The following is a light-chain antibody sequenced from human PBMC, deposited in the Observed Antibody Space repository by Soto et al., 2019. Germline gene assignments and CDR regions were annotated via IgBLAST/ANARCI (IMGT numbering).Light chain of an antibody. CDR2: KVS. CDR3: VQGTHWPLS. CDR1: QSLVYSDGNTY. J-gene: IGKJ4*01. V-gene: IGKV2-30*01. Sequence: VVMTQSPLSLPVTLGQPASISCRSSQSLVYSDGNTYLNWFQQRPGQSPRRLIYKVSNRDSGVPDRFSGSGSGTYFTLNISRVEAEDVGLYYCVQGTHWPLSFGGGTTVEIK.